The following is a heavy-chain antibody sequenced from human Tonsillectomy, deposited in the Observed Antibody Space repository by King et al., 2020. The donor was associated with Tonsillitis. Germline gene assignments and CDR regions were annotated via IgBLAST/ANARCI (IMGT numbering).Heavy chain of an antibody. CDR3: ARDPDYSTSRRKDAFDF. D-gene: IGHD6-13*01. Sequence: VQLVESGGGVVQPGRSLRLSCEAFEFSFNLYAMHWVRQAPGKGLEWVAVISYDGSNTYYADSVKGRFTISRDNSKNTLYLQMNSLGPEDTAVFYCARDPDYSTSRRKDAFDFWGQGTLVTVSS. V-gene: IGHV3-30-3*01. J-gene: IGHJ3*01. CDR1: EFSFNLYA. CDR2: ISYDGSNT.